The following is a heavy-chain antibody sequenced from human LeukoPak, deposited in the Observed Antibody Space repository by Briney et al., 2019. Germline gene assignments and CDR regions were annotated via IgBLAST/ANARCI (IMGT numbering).Heavy chain of an antibody. CDR3: ARSRATMGLDQDY. J-gene: IGHJ4*02. V-gene: IGHV1-69*05. CDR1: GGTFSSYA. D-gene: IGHD4/OR15-4a*01. CDR2: IIPIFGTA. Sequence: ASVKVSCKASGGTFSSYAISWVRQAPGQGLEWMGGIIPIFGTANYAQKFQGRVTITTDESTSTAYMELSSLRSEDTAVYYCARSRATMGLDQDYWGQGTLVTVSS.